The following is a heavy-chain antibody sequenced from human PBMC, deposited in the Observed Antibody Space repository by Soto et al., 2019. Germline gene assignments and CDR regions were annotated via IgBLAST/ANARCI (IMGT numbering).Heavy chain of an antibody. Sequence: QVQLVESGGGLVQPGGSLRLSCAASGFTFGRNGMQWVRQAPGKGLVWVAVLSFDGRIEYYADSVKGRFKIFRDNPKNSVYLQMNTLRPDDTALYYFAKDRDRTWSLDYWGQGALFTVSS. J-gene: IGHJ4*02. V-gene: IGHV3-30*18. CDR1: GFTFGRNG. CDR2: LSFDGRIE. D-gene: IGHD1-7*01. CDR3: AKDRDRTWSLDY.